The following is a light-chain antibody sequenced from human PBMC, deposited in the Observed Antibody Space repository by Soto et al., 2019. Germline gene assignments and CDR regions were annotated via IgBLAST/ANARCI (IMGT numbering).Light chain of an antibody. J-gene: IGKJ3*01. V-gene: IGKV1-39*01. CDR1: QTIGTY. CDR3: QETYSVPLFT. CDR2: AAS. Sequence: DIEMTQSPSSLSASIGDRVTITCRASQTIGTYLNWFQQKPGKAPKPLIYAASNLQSGVPSRFSGSGSGTDFTLIISSLQPDDFATYFCQETYSVPLFTFGPGTKVDIK.